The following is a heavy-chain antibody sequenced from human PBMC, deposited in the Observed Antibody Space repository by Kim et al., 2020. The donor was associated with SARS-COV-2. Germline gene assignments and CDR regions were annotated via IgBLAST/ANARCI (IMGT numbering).Heavy chain of an antibody. D-gene: IGHD3-9*01. CDR2: INHSGST. Sequence: SETLSLTCAVYGGSFSGYYWSWIRQPPGKGLEWIGEINHSGSTNYNPSLKSRVTITVDTSKNQFSLKLSSVTAADTAVYYCARGRLYFDWPYYYYGMDVWGQGTMVTVSS. V-gene: IGHV4-34*01. J-gene: IGHJ6*02. CDR3: ARGRLYFDWPYYYYGMDV. CDR1: GGSFSGYY.